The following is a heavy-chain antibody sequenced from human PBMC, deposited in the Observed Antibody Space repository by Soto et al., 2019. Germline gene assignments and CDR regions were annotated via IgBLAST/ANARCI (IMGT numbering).Heavy chain of an antibody. V-gene: IGHV3-11*01. CDR1: GFTFSDYY. CDR3: ATGSVVAAPFDY. D-gene: IGHD2-15*01. CDR2: ISSSGSTI. J-gene: IGHJ4*02. Sequence: AVGSLRLSCAASGFTFSDYYMSWIRQAPGKGLEWVSYISSSGSTIYYADSVKGRFTISRDNAKNSLYLQMNSLRAEDTAVYYCATGSVVAAPFDYWGQGTLVTVSS.